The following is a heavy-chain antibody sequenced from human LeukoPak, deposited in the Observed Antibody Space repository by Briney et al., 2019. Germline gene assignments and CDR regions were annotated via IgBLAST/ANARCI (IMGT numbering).Heavy chain of an antibody. CDR1: GFTFSSYA. D-gene: IGHD4-17*01. CDR3: ARIYGDYEDY. Sequence: PGRSQRLSCAASGFTFSSYAMHWVRQAPGKGLEWVAVISYDGSNKYYADSVKGRFTISRDNSKNTLYLQMNSLRAEDTAVYYCARIYGDYEDYWGQGTLVTVSS. J-gene: IGHJ4*02. V-gene: IGHV3-30*04. CDR2: ISYDGSNK.